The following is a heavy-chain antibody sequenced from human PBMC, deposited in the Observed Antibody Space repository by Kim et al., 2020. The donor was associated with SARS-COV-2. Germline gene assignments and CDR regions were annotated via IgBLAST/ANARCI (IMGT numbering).Heavy chain of an antibody. CDR1: GFTFSGYE. CDR2: ISSSGSTI. D-gene: IGHD3-3*01. Sequence: GGSLRLSCAASGFTFSGYEMNWVRQAPGKGLEWVSYISSSGSTIYYADSVKGRFTISRDNAKNSLYLQMNSLRADDTAVYYCARAGVYYDFWSSYLLGSDYWGQGTLVTVSS. V-gene: IGHV3-48*03. J-gene: IGHJ4*02. CDR3: ARAGVYYDFWSSYLLGSDY.